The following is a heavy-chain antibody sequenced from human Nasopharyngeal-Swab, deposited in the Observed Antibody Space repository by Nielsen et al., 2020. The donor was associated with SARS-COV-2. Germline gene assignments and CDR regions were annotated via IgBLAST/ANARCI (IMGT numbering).Heavy chain of an antibody. Sequence: GESLKISCAASGFTFSSYGMHWVRQAPGKGLEWVAVIWYDGSNKYYADSVKGRFTISRDNSKNPVYLQMNSLRAEDTAVYYCAAAPSGDYGGYGGQGTLVTVSS. J-gene: IGHJ4*02. V-gene: IGHV3-33*01. D-gene: IGHD4-23*01. CDR3: AAAPSGDYGGY. CDR1: GFTFSSYG. CDR2: IWYDGSNK.